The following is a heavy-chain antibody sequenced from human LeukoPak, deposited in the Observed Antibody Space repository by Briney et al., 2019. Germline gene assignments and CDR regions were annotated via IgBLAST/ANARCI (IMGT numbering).Heavy chain of an antibody. J-gene: IGHJ5*02. D-gene: IGHD3-22*01. Sequence: GGSLRLSCAASGFTFSSYAMSWVRQAPGKGLEWVSAISGSGGSTYYADSVKGRFTISRDNSKNTLYLQMNSLKTEDTAVYYCTKERGGGGRRINLMVGGYGPWGQGTQVTVSS. V-gene: IGHV3-23*01. CDR2: ISGSGGST. CDR3: TKERGGGGRRINLMVGGYGP. CDR1: GFTFSSYA.